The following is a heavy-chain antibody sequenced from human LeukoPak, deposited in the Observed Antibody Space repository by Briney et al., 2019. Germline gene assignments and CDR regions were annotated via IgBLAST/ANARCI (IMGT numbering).Heavy chain of an antibody. CDR3: ARHGLSIAAAGKVSSRVYYYYGMDV. J-gene: IGHJ6*02. CDR1: AYGFTSYW. Sequence: SLQFSCKGSAYGFTSYWIGWLRQLPGKGREWMGVIYYGNSDTSYNPSFQGQVTISADKSISTAYLHWSSLKASDTAMYYCARHGLSIAAAGKVSSRVYYYYGMDVWGQGTTVTVSS. CDR2: IYYGNSDT. V-gene: IGHV5-51*01. D-gene: IGHD6-13*01.